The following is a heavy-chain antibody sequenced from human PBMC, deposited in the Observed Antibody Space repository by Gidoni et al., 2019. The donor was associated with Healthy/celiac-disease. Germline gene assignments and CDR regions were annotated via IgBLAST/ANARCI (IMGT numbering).Heavy chain of an antibody. V-gene: IGHV1-69*01. J-gene: IGHJ4*02. CDR2: IIPIFDTS. CDR1: GDTFSSYA. Sequence: QVQLVQSGAEVKKPGSSVKVSCRASGDTFSSYAITWVRQAPGQGLEWMGGIIPIFDTSNYAQKFQGRVTITADESTTTAYMELSSLRSEDTAVYYCARGDVVVVVAASEYYFDLWGQGTLVTVSS. CDR3: ARGDVVVVVAASEYYFDL. D-gene: IGHD2-15*01.